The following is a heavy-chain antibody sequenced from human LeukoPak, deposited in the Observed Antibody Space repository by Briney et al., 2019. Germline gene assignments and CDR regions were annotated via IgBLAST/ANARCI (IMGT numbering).Heavy chain of an antibody. CDR2: IIPILGIA. CDR3: ARATGRGYSGYEPYYYYYGMDV. Sequence: SVKVSCKASGGTFSSYAISWVRQAPGQGLEWMGRIIPILGIANYAQKFQGRVTITADKSTSTAYMELSSLRSEDTAVYYCARATGRGYSGYEPYYYYYGMDVWGQGTTATVSS. V-gene: IGHV1-69*04. CDR1: GGTFSSYA. D-gene: IGHD5-12*01. J-gene: IGHJ6*02.